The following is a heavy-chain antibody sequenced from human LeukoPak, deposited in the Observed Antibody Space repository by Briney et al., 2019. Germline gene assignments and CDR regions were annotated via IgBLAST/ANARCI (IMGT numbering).Heavy chain of an antibody. CDR1: GGSISSYY. Sequence: SETLSLTCTVSGGSISSYYWNWIRQPAGKGLEWIGRIYTSGSTNYNPSLNSRATMSVDTSKNQFSLNLISVTAADTAVYYCARDLTDYYVLDYWGQGTLVTVSS. CDR2: IYTSGST. D-gene: IGHD3-22*01. CDR3: ARDLTDYYVLDY. V-gene: IGHV4-4*07. J-gene: IGHJ4*02.